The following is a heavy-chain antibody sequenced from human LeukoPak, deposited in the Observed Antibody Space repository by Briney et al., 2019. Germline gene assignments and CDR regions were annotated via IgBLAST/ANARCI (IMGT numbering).Heavy chain of an antibody. J-gene: IGHJ4*02. CDR1: RFTFRNYA. V-gene: IGHV3-30-3*01. Sequence: PGGSLRLSCAASRFTFRNYAFHWVRQAPGKGLEWVAFISDDGSRSYYPNSVKGRFTISRDNSRNTLYLQMNSLRPEDTPVYYCTRGSGSGSFLIDYWGQGSLVTVSS. CDR3: TRGSGSGSFLIDY. CDR2: ISDDGSRS. D-gene: IGHD3-10*01.